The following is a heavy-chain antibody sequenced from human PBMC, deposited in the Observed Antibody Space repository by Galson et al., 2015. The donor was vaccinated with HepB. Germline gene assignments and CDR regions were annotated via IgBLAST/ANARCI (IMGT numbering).Heavy chain of an antibody. D-gene: IGHD3-10*01. CDR2: IKSKTDGGTT. CDR1: GLTFSNAW. V-gene: IGHV3-15*01. CDR3: TTGVSYYGSGSYVDY. J-gene: IGHJ4*02. Sequence: SLRLSCAASGLTFSNAWMSWVRQAPGKGLEWVGRIKSKTDGGTTDYAAPVKGRFTISRDDSKNTLYLQMNSLKTEDTAVYYCTTGVSYYGSGSYVDYWGQGTLVTVSS.